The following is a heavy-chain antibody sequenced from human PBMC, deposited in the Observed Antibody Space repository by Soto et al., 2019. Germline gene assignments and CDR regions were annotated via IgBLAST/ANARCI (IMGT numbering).Heavy chain of an antibody. J-gene: IGHJ6*02. CDR1: GFTFSSYG. Sequence: GGSLRLSCAASGFTFSSYGMHWVRQAPGKGLEWVAVISYDGSNKYYADSVKGRFTISRDNSKNTLYLQMNSLRAEDTAVYYCAKDVVVGATPGLGDYYYYYGMDVWGQGTTVTVSS. CDR3: AKDVVVGATPGLGDYYYYYGMDV. CDR2: ISYDGSNK. D-gene: IGHD1-26*01. V-gene: IGHV3-30*18.